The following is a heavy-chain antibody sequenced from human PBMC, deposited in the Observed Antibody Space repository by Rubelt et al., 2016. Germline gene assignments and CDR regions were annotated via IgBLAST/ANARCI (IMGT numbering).Heavy chain of an antibody. CDR3: ARRISGIATTGESWFDP. J-gene: IGHJ5*02. CDR2: IYYSGST. D-gene: IGHD6-13*01. V-gene: IGHV4-39*07. CDR1: GGSISSSSYY. Sequence: QVQLQQWGAGLLKPSETLSLTCAVYGGSISSSSYYWGWIRQPPGKGLEWIGSIYYSGSTYYNPSLKSRVTISVDTSKNQFSLKLSSVTAADTAVYYCARRISGIATTGESWFDPWGQGILVTVSS.